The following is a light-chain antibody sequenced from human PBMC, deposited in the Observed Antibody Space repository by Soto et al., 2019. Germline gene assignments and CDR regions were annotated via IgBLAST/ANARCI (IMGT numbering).Light chain of an antibody. J-gene: IGKJ1*01. CDR2: GAS. CDR3: QQYGSSPWT. CDR1: QSVSSSY. V-gene: IGKV3-20*01. Sequence: EIVLRQSPATLSLSPGERATLSCRASQSVSSSYLAWYQQKPGQAPRLLIYGASSRATGIPDRFSGSGSGTDFTLTISSLEPEDFALYYCQQYGSSPWTFGQGTKVDIK.